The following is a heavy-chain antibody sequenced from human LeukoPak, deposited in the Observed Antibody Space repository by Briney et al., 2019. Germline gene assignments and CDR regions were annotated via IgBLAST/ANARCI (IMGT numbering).Heavy chain of an antibody. CDR2: ISGSGGRT. Sequence: PGRSLRLSCAASGFTFINYAMSWVRQAPGKGLEWVSGISGSGGRTYYAGSVRGRFTISRDNSRNRLYLQMNSLRAEDTALYYCAKRDYYDSNGYFFPYYFDNWGQGTLVAVSS. J-gene: IGHJ4*02. CDR1: GFTFINYA. D-gene: IGHD3-22*01. CDR3: AKRDYYDSNGYFFPYYFDN. V-gene: IGHV3-23*01.